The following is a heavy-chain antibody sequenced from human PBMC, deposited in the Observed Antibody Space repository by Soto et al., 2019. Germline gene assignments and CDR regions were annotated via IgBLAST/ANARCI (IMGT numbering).Heavy chain of an antibody. V-gene: IGHV3-13*01. J-gene: IGHJ2*01. Sequence: WWSLRLSCSASVFTLSTYDMHWFRQAPGKGLEWVSAIDIAGDTYYPDSVKGRFSISRETAKNSLYLQMNSLRAGDTAVYYCARSARWLQSRYFALWGRGTLVTVSS. CDR3: ARSARWLQSRYFAL. CDR1: VFTLSTYD. D-gene: IGHD4-4*01. CDR2: IDIAGDT.